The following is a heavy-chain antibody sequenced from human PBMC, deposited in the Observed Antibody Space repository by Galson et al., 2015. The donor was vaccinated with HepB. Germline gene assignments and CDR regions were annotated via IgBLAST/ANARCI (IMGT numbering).Heavy chain of an antibody. CDR2: IYPGDSDT. CDR3: ARHFRPGGGSYYRWFDP. D-gene: IGHD1-26*01. J-gene: IGHJ5*02. Sequence: QSGAEVKKPGESLKISCKGSGYSFTSYWIGWVRQMPGKGLEWMGIIYPGDSDTRYSPSFQGQVTISADKSISTAYLQWGSLKASATAMYYCARHFRPGGGSYYRWFDPWGQGTLVTVSS. CDR1: GYSFTSYW. V-gene: IGHV5-51*01.